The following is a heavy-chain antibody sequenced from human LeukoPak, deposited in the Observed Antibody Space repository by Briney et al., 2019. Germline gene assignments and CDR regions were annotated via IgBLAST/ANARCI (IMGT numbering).Heavy chain of an antibody. D-gene: IGHD6-6*01. V-gene: IGHV1-2*04. J-gene: IGHJ5*02. Sequence: ASVKVSCKASGYTFTGYYMHWVRQAPGQGLEWMGWINPNSGGTNYAQKFQGWVTMTRDTSISTAYMELSRLRSDDTAVYYCARESSEQLVPGWFDPWGQGTLVTVSS. CDR3: ARESSEQLVPGWFDP. CDR1: GYTFTGYY. CDR2: INPNSGGT.